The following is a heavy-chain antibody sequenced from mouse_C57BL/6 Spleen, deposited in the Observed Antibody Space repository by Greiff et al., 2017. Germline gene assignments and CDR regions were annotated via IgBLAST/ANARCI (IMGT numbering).Heavy chain of an antibody. J-gene: IGHJ2*01. V-gene: IGHV5-17*01. CDR3: ARDGNYEGVYFDY. CDR1: GFTFSDYG. Sequence: EVNVVESGGGLVKPGGSLKLSCAASGFTFSDYGMHWVRQAPEKGLEWVAYISSGSSTIYYADTVKGRFTISRDNAKNTLFLQMTSLRSEDTAMYYCARDGNYEGVYFDYWGQGTTLTVSS. D-gene: IGHD2-1*01. CDR2: ISSGSSTI.